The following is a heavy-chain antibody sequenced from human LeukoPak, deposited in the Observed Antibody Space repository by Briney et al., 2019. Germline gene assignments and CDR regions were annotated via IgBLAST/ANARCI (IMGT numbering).Heavy chain of an antibody. Sequence: SETLSLTCTVSGGSIINSNYYWGWIRQPPGKGLEWIGSIFYTGSTYYNPSLKSRVTISLDTSKNQFSLKMRSLTAADTAVYYCARGGGYYYYYGMDVWGQGTTVTVSS. CDR3: ARGGGYYYYYGMDV. J-gene: IGHJ6*02. CDR2: IFYTGST. V-gene: IGHV4-39*07. CDR1: GGSIINSNYY. D-gene: IGHD3-16*01.